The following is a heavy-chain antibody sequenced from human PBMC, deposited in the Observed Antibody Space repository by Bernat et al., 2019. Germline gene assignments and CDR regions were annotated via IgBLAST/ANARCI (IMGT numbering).Heavy chain of an antibody. CDR3: ARDLSHYYGSGDPGY. CDR2: IWYDGSNK. V-gene: IGHV3-33*01. CDR1: GFTFSIYG. J-gene: IGHJ4*02. D-gene: IGHD3-10*01. Sequence: QVQLVESGGGVVQPGRSLRLSCAASGFTFSIYGMHWVRQAPGKGLEWVAVIWYDGSNKYYADSVKGRFTISRNNSKNTLYLQMNSLRAEDTAVYYCARDLSHYYGSGDPGYWGQGTLVTVSS.